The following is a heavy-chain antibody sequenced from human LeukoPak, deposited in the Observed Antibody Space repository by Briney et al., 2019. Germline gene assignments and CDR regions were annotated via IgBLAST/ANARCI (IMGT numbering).Heavy chain of an antibody. CDR1: GFTFSSYA. CDR2: ISGSGGST. D-gene: IGHD1-26*01. V-gene: IGHV3-23*01. Sequence: GGSLRLSCAASGFTFSSYAMSWVRQAPGKGLEWVSAISGSGGSTYYADSVKGRFTISRDNSKNTLYLQMNSLRAEDTAVYYCARVLVGATAFDYWGQGTLVTVSS. J-gene: IGHJ4*02. CDR3: ARVLVGATAFDY.